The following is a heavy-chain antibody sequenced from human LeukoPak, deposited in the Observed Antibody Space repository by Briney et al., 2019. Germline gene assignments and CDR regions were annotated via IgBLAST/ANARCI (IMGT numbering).Heavy chain of an antibody. J-gene: IGHJ3*02. Sequence: PGGSLRLSCAASGFTFSSYGMHWVRQAPSKGLEWVAVISYDGSNKYYADSVKGRFTISRDNSKNTLYLQMNSLRAEDTAVYYCAKSATVTTTLDAFDIWGQGTMVTVSS. CDR1: GFTFSSYG. D-gene: IGHD4-17*01. CDR2: ISYDGSNK. CDR3: AKSATVTTTLDAFDI. V-gene: IGHV3-30*18.